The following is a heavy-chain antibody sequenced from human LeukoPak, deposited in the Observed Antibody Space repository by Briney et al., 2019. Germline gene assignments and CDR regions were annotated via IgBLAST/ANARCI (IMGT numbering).Heavy chain of an antibody. Sequence: GGSLRLSCAASGFTFSIGMHWVRQPPGKGLDWVAVISDDKINTYYGDSVKGRFAISRDNAKNTLYLQMNSLRVEDTALYYCAKEPSYATNYFEYWGEGTLVTVSS. CDR3: AKEPSYATNYFEY. CDR2: ISDDKINT. CDR1: GFTFSIG. V-gene: IGHV3-30*18. J-gene: IGHJ4*02.